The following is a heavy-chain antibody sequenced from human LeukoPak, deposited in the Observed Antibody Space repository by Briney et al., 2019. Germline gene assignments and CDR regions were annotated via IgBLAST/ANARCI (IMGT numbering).Heavy chain of an antibody. Sequence: GGSLRLSCAASGFTFTTYHMNWVRQAPGKGPEWITFINSSSTTIFYADSVKGRFTICRNNAENSLYLQMNSLRVEDTAVYCCAGGGSALAPHSGRSGPDHWGHGTLVTVSS. CDR1: GFTFTTYH. J-gene: IGHJ4*01. CDR2: INSSSTTI. CDR3: AGGGSALAPHSGRSGPDH. V-gene: IGHV3-48*04. D-gene: IGHD5-12*01.